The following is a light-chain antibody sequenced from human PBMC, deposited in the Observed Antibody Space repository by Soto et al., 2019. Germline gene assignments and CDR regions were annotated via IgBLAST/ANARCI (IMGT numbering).Light chain of an antibody. CDR2: GAS. V-gene: IGKV3D-15*01. CDR1: QSVSNN. CDR3: QQYNNWPPGT. Sequence: EIVMTQSPATLSVSPGERATLSCRASQSVSNNLAWYQQKSGQAPRLLIYGASTRATGIPARFSVRGSGTEFTLTISSLQSEDFAVYYCQQYNNWPPGTFGGGTKVEIK. J-gene: IGKJ4*01.